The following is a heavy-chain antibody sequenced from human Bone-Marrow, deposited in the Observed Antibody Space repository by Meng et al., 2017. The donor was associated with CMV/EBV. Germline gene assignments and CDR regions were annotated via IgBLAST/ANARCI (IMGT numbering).Heavy chain of an antibody. CDR3: ASSGYSGYDWYFDY. J-gene: IGHJ4*02. CDR1: GGSISSSSYY. D-gene: IGHD5-12*01. Sequence: GSLRLSCTVSGGSISSSSYYWGWIRQPPGKGLEWIGYIYYSGSTNYNPSLKSRVTISVDTSKNQFSLKLSSVTAADTAVYYCASSGYSGYDWYFDYWGQGTLVTVSS. CDR2: IYYSGST. V-gene: IGHV4-61*05.